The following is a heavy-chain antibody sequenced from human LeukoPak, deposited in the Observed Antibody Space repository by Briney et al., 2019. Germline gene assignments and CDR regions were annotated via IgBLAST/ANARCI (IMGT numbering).Heavy chain of an antibody. D-gene: IGHD4-11*01. V-gene: IGHV4-34*01. CDR2: INHSGST. CDR3: ARGRENYSRAGFGY. J-gene: IGHJ4*02. CDR1: SGSFSAYY. Sequence: SGTLSLTCAVYSGSFSAYYWSWIRQPPGKGLEWIGEINHSGSTNYNPSLESRVTVLVDKSKNQLSLKLRSVTAADTAVYYCARGRENYSRAGFGYWGQGTLVTVSS.